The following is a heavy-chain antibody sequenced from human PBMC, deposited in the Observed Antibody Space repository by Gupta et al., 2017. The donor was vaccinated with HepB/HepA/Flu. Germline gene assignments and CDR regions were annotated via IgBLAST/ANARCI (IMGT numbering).Heavy chain of an antibody. D-gene: IGHD3-16*01. V-gene: IGHV3-7*01. CDR1: GFTFNTYW. Sequence: EVQVVESGGGLVQPGGSLRLSCADSGFTFNTYWMNWVRQAPGEGLEWVANINHDGSEIKDVDSVKGRFTIARDNGKNSLYLKMKSLRDEDTAVYFCASGGSWGPFDYRGQGTMVTVSS. CDR2: INHDGSEI. J-gene: IGHJ4*02. CDR3: ASGGSWGPFDY.